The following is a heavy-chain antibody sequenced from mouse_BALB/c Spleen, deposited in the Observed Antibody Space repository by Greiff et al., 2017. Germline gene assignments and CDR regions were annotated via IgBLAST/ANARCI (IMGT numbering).Heavy chain of an antibody. CDR3: TRRDYGSSWAMDY. J-gene: IGHJ4*01. D-gene: IGHD1-1*01. V-gene: IGHV1-5*01. Sequence: EVQLQQSGTVLARPGASVKMSCKASGYTFTSYWMHWVKQRPGQGLEWIGAIYPGNSDTSYNQKFKGKAKLTAVTSTSTAYMELSSLTNEDSAVYYCTRRDYGSSWAMDYWGQGTSVTVSS. CDR2: IYPGNSDT. CDR1: GYTFTSYW.